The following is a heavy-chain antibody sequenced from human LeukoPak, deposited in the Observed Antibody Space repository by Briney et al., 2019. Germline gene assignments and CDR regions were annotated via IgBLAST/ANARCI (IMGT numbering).Heavy chain of an antibody. V-gene: IGHV3-74*01. D-gene: IGHD3-22*01. J-gene: IGHJ4*02. CDR2: INSDGSST. CDR3: ARGLVHDTSGYYLDY. Sequence: GGSLRLSCAASGFTFSAFWMHWVRQAPGKGLVWVSRINSDGSSTTYADSVKGRFTVSRDNAKNTLYLQMDGLRAEDSAVYYCARGLVHDTSGYYLDYWGQGILVTASS. CDR1: GFTFSAFW.